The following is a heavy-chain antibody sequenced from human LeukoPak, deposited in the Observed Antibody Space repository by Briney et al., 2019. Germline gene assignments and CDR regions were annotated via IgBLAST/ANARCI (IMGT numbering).Heavy chain of an antibody. CDR2: ISGGGGSS. CDR3: AKSELFIGSYCSY. D-gene: IGHD1-26*01. Sequence: GGSLRLSCAASGFTFSSYDMTWVRQAPGKGLEWVSVISGGGGSSSYADSVKGRFTISRDNSKNTLYLQMNSLRAEDTAVYYCAKSELFIGSYCSYWGQGTLVTVSS. J-gene: IGHJ4*02. CDR1: GFTFSSYD. V-gene: IGHV3-23*01.